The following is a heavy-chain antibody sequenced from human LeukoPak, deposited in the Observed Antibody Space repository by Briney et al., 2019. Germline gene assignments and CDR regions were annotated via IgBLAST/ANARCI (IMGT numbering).Heavy chain of an antibody. D-gene: IGHD4-17*01. Sequence: GGSLRLSCAASGFTFSSYWMHWVRQAPGKGLVWVSRINSDGSSTYYADSVKGRFTISRDNSKNTLYLQMNSLRAEDTALYYCASYGDDRDYWGQGTLVTVSS. V-gene: IGHV3-74*01. J-gene: IGHJ4*02. CDR1: GFTFSSYW. CDR2: INSDGSST. CDR3: ASYGDDRDY.